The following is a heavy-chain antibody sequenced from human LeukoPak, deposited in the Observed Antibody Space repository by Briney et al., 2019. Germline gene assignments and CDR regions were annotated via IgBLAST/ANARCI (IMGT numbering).Heavy chain of an antibody. V-gene: IGHV2-5*02. CDR2: IYWDDDK. CDR1: GFSLRTSGVG. Sequence: SGPTLVNPTQTLTLTCTFSGFSLRTSGVGVGWIRQPPGKALEWLALIYWDDDKRYSPSLKSRLTITKDTSKNQVVLTMTNMDPVDTATYYCAHRRFTYYDILTGYYNVRMGILYFDYWGQGTLVTVSS. J-gene: IGHJ4*02. D-gene: IGHD3-9*01. CDR3: AHRRFTYYDILTGYYNVRMGILYFDY.